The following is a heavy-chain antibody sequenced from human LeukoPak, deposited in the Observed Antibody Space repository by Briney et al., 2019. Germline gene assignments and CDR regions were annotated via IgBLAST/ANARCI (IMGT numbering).Heavy chain of an antibody. CDR1: GFTFSSYS. D-gene: IGHD3-22*01. V-gene: IGHV3-21*01. Sequence: GGSLRLSCAASGFTFSSYSMNWVRQAPGKGLEWVSYISSSSSYIYYADSVKGRFTISRDNAKNSLYLQMNSLRAEDTAVYYCARDYYDSSGYYFSSYWGQGTLVTVSS. J-gene: IGHJ4*02. CDR2: ISSSSSYI. CDR3: ARDYYDSSGYYFSSY.